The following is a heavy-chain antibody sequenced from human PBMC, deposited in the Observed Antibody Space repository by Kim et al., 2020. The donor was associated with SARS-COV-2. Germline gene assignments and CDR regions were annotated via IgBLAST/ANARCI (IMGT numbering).Heavy chain of an antibody. CDR2: IYYSGST. CDR3: ARGEDFDWLLCSFDY. D-gene: IGHD3-9*01. J-gene: IGHJ4*02. CDR1: GGSISSSSYY. V-gene: IGHV4-39*07. Sequence: SETLSLTCTVSGGSISSSSYYWGWIRQPPGKGLEWIGSIYYSGSTYYNPSLKSRVTISVDTSKNQFSLKLSSVTAADTAVYYCARGEDFDWLLCSFDYWGQGTLVTVSS.